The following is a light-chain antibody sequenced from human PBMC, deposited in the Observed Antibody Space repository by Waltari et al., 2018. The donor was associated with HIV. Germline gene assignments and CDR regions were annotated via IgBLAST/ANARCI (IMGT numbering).Light chain of an antibody. V-gene: IGLV2-14*01. CDR3: NSYRSSTTPCV. CDR2: EVS. CDR1: SSDVGGTNS. J-gene: IGLJ1*01. Sequence: QSALTQPASVSGSPGQSITISRLGTSSDVGGTNSVSWYQQHPGKAPKLLIYEVSNRPSGVSNRFSGSKSGNTASMTISGLQAEDEADYYCNSYRSSTTPCVFGTGTKVTVL.